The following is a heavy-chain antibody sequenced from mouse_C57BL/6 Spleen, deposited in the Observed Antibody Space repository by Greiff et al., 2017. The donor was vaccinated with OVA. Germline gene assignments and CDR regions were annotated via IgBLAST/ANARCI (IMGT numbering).Heavy chain of an antibody. J-gene: IGHJ4*01. D-gene: IGHD4-1*01. CDR2: IHPNSGST. CDR1: GYTFTSYW. CDR3: ARWGLGRGSSYYYAMDY. Sequence: QVQLQHPGAELVKPGASVKLSCKASGYTFTSYWMHWVKQRPGQGLEWIGMIHPNSGSTNYNEKFKSKATLTVDKSSSTAYMQLSSLTSEDSAVYYCARWGLGRGSSYYYAMDYWGQGTSVTVSS. V-gene: IGHV1-64*01.